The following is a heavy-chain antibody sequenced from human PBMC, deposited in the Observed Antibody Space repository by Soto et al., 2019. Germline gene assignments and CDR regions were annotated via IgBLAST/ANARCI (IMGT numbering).Heavy chain of an antibody. V-gene: IGHV4-30-4*01. J-gene: IGHJ4*02. D-gene: IGHD5-18*01. Sequence: QVQLQESGPGLVKPSQTLSLTCTVSGGSISSGDYYWGWIRRPPGMGLEWIGYIYYSGSTYYNPSLKSRVTISVDTSKNQFSLKLSSVTAADTAVYYCARGGVDTAMVGFDYWGQGTLVTVSS. CDR1: GGSISSGDYY. CDR2: IYYSGST. CDR3: ARGGVDTAMVGFDY.